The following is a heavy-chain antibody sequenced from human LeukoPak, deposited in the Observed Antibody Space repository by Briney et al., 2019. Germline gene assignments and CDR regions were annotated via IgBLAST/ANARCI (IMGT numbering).Heavy chain of an antibody. CDR2: ISYDGSNK. D-gene: IGHD3-10*01. J-gene: IGHJ4*02. V-gene: IGHV3-30-3*01. CDR1: GFTFSTYA. CDR3: ARTTTPHYYGSGSYALGY. Sequence: GGSLRLSCAASGFTFSTYAMHWVRQGPGKGLEWVAVISYDGSNKYYADSVKGRFTISRDNSKNTLYLQMSSLSAEDTAVYYCARTTTPHYYGSGSYALGYWGQGTLVTVPT.